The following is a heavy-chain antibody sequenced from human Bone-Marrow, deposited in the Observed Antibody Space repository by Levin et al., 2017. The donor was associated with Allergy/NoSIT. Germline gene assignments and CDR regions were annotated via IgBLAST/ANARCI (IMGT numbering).Heavy chain of an antibody. D-gene: IGHD4/OR15-4a*01. Sequence: GGSLRLSCAASGFIFSRFGIHWVRQAPGKGLQWVAVISSDASHRYYAESVKGRFTISRDNSKDTLYLQMNNLRSEDTAVYYCATNFLDGNDYKPLGHWGPGTLVIVSS. J-gene: IGHJ4*02. CDR1: GFIFSRFG. V-gene: IGHV3-30*03. CDR2: ISSDASHR. CDR3: ATNFLDGNDYKPLGH.